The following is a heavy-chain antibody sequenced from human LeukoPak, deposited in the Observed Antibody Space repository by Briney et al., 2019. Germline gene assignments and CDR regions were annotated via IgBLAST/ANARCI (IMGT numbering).Heavy chain of an antibody. D-gene: IGHD3-10*01. CDR1: GYTFTSYD. V-gene: IGHV1-69*05. Sequence: SVKVSCKASGYTFTSYDINWVRQATGQGLDWMGRIIPIFGTTNYAQKFQGRVTITTDESTSTAYMDLSSLRSEDTAVYYCARAGGSGYYYYYMDVWGKGTTVTVSS. J-gene: IGHJ6*03. CDR3: ARAGGSGYYYYYMDV. CDR2: IIPIFGTT.